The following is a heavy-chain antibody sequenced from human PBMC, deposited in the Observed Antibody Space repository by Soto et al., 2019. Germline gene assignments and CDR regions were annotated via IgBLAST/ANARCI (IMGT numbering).Heavy chain of an antibody. CDR3: AKEVSLGSTVDLGY. D-gene: IGHD7-27*01. Sequence: GGSLRLSCAASGFTFSIFAMSWVRQSPGKGLEWVPTISGSGGSTYYADAVKGRFTISRDNPMGTLYLQMKSLRVEDTAIYYCAKEVSLGSTVDLGYWGQGALVTVSS. CDR2: ISGSGGST. J-gene: IGHJ4*02. CDR1: GFTFSIFA. V-gene: IGHV3-23*01.